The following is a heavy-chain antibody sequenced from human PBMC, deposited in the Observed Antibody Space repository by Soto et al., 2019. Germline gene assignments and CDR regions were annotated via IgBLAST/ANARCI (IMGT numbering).Heavy chain of an antibody. Sequence: QEQLVQSGPEVKKPGSSVKVSCKASGGTFDSDGISWVRQAPGQGLEWMGGVIPMFGTSNFAQKFKGRVSITAYESATTAYMEATSPRSQDTAIYFCARGPPGVAETGDSYYHYSLDVWGQGNAVTVSS. D-gene: IGHD6-19*01. CDR2: VIPMFGTS. V-gene: IGHV1-69*01. CDR1: GGTFDSDG. J-gene: IGHJ6*02. CDR3: ARGPPGVAETGDSYYHYSLDV.